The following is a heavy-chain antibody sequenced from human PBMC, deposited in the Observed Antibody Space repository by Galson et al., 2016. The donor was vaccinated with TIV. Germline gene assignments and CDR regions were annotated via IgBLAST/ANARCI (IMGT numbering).Heavy chain of an antibody. V-gene: IGHV5-51*01. CDR1: GYTFTNYW. D-gene: IGHD5-18*01. Sequence: QSGAEVKEPEESLKISCKASGYTFTNYWIGWVRQMPGKGLEWMGIVYPDDSGTKYSPSFQGQVTISADKSINTAYLQWTSLKASDTAIYYCVRHKGGYNFGFSLDNWGQGTLVTVSS. CDR3: VRHKGGYNFGFSLDN. CDR2: VYPDDSGT. J-gene: IGHJ4*02.